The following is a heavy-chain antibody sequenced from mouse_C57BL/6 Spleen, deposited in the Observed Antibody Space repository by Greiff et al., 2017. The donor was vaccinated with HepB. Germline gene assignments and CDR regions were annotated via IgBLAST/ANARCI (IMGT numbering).Heavy chain of an antibody. CDR2: IDPEDGET. CDR3: ARYYDDGDSMDY. V-gene: IGHV14-2*01. J-gene: IGHJ4*01. Sequence: VQLKQSGAELVKPGASVKLSCTASGFNIKDYYMPWVKQRTEQGVEWIGRIDPEDGETKYAPKFQGKATITADTSSNTAYLQRSSLTSEDTAVYYCARYYDDGDSMDYWGQGTSVTVSS. CDR1: GFNIKDYY. D-gene: IGHD2-4*01.